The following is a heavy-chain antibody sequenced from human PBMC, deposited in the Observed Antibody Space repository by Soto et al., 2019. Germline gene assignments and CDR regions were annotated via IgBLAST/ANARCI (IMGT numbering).Heavy chain of an antibody. CDR1: GFTVSSNY. V-gene: IGHV3-53*01. J-gene: IGHJ4*02. CDR3: ARTYCSGGSCYPVY. Sequence: EVQLVESGGGLIQPGGSLRLSCAASGFTVSSNYMSWVRQAPGKGLEWVSVIYSGGSTYYADSVKGRFTISRDNSKNTLYLQMNSLRAEDTAVYYCARTYCSGGSCYPVYWGQGTLVTVSS. CDR2: IYSGGST. D-gene: IGHD2-15*01.